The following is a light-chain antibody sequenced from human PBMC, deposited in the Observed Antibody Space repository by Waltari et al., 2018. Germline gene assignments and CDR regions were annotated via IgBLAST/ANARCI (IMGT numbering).Light chain of an antibody. CDR3: QQSTNWPYT. CDR1: HSISKF. Sequence: EVVLTQSPATLSLSPGERATLSCRASHSISKFLAWYQQRPGQAPRLLIYDASDRPPGIPARFSGSGSGTEFTLTISSLQSEDFAVYYCQQSTNWPYTFGQGTRLEIK. V-gene: IGKV3-11*01. CDR2: DAS. J-gene: IGKJ2*01.